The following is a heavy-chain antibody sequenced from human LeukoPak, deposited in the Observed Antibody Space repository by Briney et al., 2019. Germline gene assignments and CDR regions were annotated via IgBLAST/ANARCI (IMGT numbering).Heavy chain of an antibody. V-gene: IGHV3-66*01. Sequence: GGSLRLSCTASGFIVTNNYINWVRQAPGKGLEWVSLVYSGGSTYYADSVKGRFTISRDNSKNMVYLQMNSLRAEDTAMYYRARAPPAVLIDTYGWGQGTLVTVSS. J-gene: IGHJ4*02. CDR3: ARAPPAVLIDTYG. CDR2: VYSGGST. D-gene: IGHD2-8*01. CDR1: GFIVTNNY.